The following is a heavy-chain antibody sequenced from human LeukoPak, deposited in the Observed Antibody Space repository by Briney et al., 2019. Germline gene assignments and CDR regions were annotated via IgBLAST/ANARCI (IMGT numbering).Heavy chain of an antibody. V-gene: IGHV1-69*01. CDR3: ARSLYDFWSGSPTHNTHDAFDI. J-gene: IGHJ3*02. Sequence: ISWVRQAPGQGREWMGGIIPIFGTANYAQKFQGRVTITADESTSTAYMELSSLRSEDTAVYYCARSLYDFWSGSPTHNTHDAFDIWGQGTMVTVSS. D-gene: IGHD3-3*01. CDR2: IIPIFGTA.